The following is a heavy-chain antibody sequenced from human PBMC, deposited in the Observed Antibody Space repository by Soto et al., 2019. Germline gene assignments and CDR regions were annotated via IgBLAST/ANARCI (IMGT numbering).Heavy chain of an antibody. CDR2: MNPNSGNT. V-gene: IGHV1-8*01. Sequence: ASVKVSCKASGYTFTSYDINWVRQATGQGLEYLGWMNPNSGNTGYVQKFQERVTITRDMSTSTAYMELSSLRSEDTAVYYCAAGPTMVRGVEETPHCYYYGMDVWGQGTTVTVSS. CDR1: GYTFTSYD. D-gene: IGHD3-10*01. CDR3: AAGPTMVRGVEETPHCYYYGMDV. J-gene: IGHJ6*02.